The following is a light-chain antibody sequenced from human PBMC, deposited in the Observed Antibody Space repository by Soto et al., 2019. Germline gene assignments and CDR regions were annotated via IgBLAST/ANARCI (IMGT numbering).Light chain of an antibody. Sequence: ELVLTQSPGTLSLSPGDTATLSCRASQSVSSSYLAWYQQKPGKAPRLLIYGASSRATGITDRFSGSGSGTDLTLTISRLEPEDFEVYYCQQYGSSTPLTFGGGTKVEIK. CDR1: QSVSSSY. J-gene: IGKJ4*01. V-gene: IGKV3-20*01. CDR2: GAS. CDR3: QQYGSSTPLT.